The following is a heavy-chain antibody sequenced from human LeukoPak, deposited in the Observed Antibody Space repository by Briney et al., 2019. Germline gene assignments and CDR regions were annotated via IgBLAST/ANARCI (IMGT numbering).Heavy chain of an antibody. CDR1: GFTFGSYA. V-gene: IGHV3-23*01. CDR3: AKWDDNRLLSFGEFLSH. Sequence: GGSLRLSCVASGFTFGSYAMSWVRQAPGKGLEWLSGISGSGASSFTADSVKGRFTISRDNSKSTLFLQMNSLRVDDTAVYYCAKWDDNRLLSFGEFLSHWGQGTQVAVSS. D-gene: IGHD3-10*01. CDR2: ISGSGASS. J-gene: IGHJ4*02.